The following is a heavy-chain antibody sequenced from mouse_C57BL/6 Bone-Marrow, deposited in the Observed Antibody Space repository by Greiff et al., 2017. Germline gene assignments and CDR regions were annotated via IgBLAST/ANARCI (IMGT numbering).Heavy chain of an antibody. Sequence: VQLQQSVAELVRPGASVKLSCTASGFHFQNTYMHWVKQRPEQGLAWIGRIDPANGNPKYAPKFQGKATITADTSSNTAYLQLSSLTSEDTAIYYCARDGYYWYCDVWGTGTTVTVAS. CDR2: IDPANGNP. D-gene: IGHD2-3*01. CDR1: GFHFQNTY. CDR3: ARDGYYWYCDV. V-gene: IGHV14-3*01. J-gene: IGHJ1*03.